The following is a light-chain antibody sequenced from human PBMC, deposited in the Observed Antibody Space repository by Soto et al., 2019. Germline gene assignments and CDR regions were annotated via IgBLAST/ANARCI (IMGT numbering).Light chain of an antibody. J-gene: IGKJ5*01. Sequence: EIVMTQSPGTLSLSPGERATLSCVASQSFNSIYLAWYQQKPGQAPSLLIYATSSRATGIPDRFSGSGSGTDFSLTISRLEPEDFAVYYCQQYGSSPITFGQGTRLEIK. CDR1: QSFNSIY. V-gene: IGKV3-20*01. CDR3: QQYGSSPIT. CDR2: ATS.